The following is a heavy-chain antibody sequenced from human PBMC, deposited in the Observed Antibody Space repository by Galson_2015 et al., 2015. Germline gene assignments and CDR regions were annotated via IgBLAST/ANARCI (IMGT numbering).Heavy chain of an antibody. CDR1: GYTFINYY. J-gene: IGHJ4*02. D-gene: IGHD4-17*01. CDR3: ARGDYGGGDY. CDR2: INTSGGST. V-gene: IGHV1-46*01. Sequence: SVKVSCKASGYTFINYYMHWVRQAPGQGLEWMGIINTSGGSTTYAQKFQGRVTMTRDTSTSTVYMNLSSLRSEDTALYYCARGDYGGGDYWGQGTLVTVSS.